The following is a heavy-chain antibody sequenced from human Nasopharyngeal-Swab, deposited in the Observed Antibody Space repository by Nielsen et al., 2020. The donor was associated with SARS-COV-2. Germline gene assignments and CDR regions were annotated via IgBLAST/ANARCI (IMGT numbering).Heavy chain of an antibody. J-gene: IGHJ6*02. Sequence: ASVKVSCKASGYTFTSYGISWVRQAPGQGLEWMGWISAYNGNTNYAQKLQGRVTMTTDTSTSTAYMELRSLRSEDTAVYYCARAGALTMVRGLHRANEYGMDVWGQGTTVTVSS. D-gene: IGHD3-10*01. CDR3: ARAGALTMVRGLHRANEYGMDV. V-gene: IGHV1-18*01. CDR1: GYTFTSYG. CDR2: ISAYNGNT.